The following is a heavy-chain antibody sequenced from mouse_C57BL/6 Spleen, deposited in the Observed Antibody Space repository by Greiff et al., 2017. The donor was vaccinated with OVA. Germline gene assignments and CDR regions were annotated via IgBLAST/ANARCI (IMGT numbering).Heavy chain of an antibody. J-gene: IGHJ1*03. Sequence: QVQLKESGPELVKPGASVKISCKASGYAFSSSWMNWVKQRPGKGLEWIGRIYPGDGDTNYNGKFKGKATLTADKSSSTAYMQLSSLTSEDSAVYFCARQDYDWYFDVWGTGTTVTVSS. CDR3: ARQDYDWYFDV. D-gene: IGHD2-4*01. V-gene: IGHV1-82*01. CDR1: GYAFSSSW. CDR2: IYPGDGDT.